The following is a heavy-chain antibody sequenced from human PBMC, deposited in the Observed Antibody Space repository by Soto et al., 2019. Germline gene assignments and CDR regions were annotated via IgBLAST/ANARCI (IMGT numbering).Heavy chain of an antibody. CDR3: ASRTGTTFDY. D-gene: IGHD1-7*01. CDR2: IYYSGST. J-gene: IGHJ4*02. V-gene: IGHV4-39*01. CDR1: GGSISSSSYY. Sequence: NPSETLSLTCTVSGGSISSSSYYWGWIRQPPGKGLEWIGSIYYSGSTYYNPSLKSRVTISVDTSKNQFSLKLSSVTAADTAVSYCASRTGTTFDYWGQGTLVTVS.